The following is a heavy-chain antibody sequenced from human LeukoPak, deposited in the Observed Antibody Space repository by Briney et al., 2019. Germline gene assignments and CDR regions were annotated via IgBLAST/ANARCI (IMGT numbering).Heavy chain of an antibody. D-gene: IGHD3-16*01. CDR1: GFTFSSYE. CDR3: ARERSYDYVWGSPHTWGFDP. CDR2: IYSGGST. V-gene: IGHV3-66*02. J-gene: IGHJ5*02. Sequence: PGGSLRLSCAASGFTFSSYEMNWVRQAPGKGLEWVSVIYSGGSTYYADSVKGRFTISRDNSKNTLYLQMNSLRAEDTAVYYCARERSYDYVWGSPHTWGFDPWGQGTLVTVSS.